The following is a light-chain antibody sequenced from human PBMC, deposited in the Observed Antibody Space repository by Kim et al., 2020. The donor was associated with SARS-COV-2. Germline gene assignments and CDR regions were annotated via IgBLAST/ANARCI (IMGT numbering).Light chain of an antibody. V-gene: IGKV3-11*01. Sequence: EIVLTQSPATLSLSPGERATLSCRASQSVSSYLAWYQQKPGQPPRLLIYDASNRATGIPPRFSGSGSGTDFTLTISSLEPEDFAVYYCQQRSSWPPIFTFCPGTKVDIK. J-gene: IGKJ3*01. CDR3: QQRSSWPPIFT. CDR1: QSVSSY. CDR2: DAS.